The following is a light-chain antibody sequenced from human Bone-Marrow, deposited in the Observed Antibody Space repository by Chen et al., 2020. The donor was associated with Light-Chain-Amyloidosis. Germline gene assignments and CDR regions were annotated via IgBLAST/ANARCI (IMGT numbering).Light chain of an antibody. V-gene: IGLV1-51*01. CDR1: SANIGNNY. CDR2: DNN. Sequence: QSLLTQPPSVSSAPGQKVTISCSGSSANIGNNYGSWYQKLPGTGPKLLIYDNNKRTSGIPDRFSGSKSGTSATLGITGLQTGDEADYYCGTWDSSLSAVFGGGTKLTVL. CDR3: GTWDSSLSAV. J-gene: IGLJ3*02.